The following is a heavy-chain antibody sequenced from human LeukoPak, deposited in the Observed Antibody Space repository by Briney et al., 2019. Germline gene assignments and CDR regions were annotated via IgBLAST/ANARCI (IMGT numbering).Heavy chain of an antibody. CDR3: ATVITVVPAARSYFDY. D-gene: IGHD2-2*01. CDR1: GGTFSSYA. CDR2: IIPIFGTA. J-gene: IGHJ4*02. V-gene: IGHV1-69*13. Sequence: VKVSCKASGGTFSSYAISWVRQAPGQGLEWMGGIIPIFGTANYAQKFQGRVTITADEYTSTAYMELSSLRSEDTAVYYCATVITVVPAARSYFDYWGQGTLVTVSS.